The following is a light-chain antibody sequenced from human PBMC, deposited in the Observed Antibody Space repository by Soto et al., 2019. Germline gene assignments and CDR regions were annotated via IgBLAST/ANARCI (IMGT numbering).Light chain of an antibody. J-gene: IGLJ2*01. CDR1: SSDVGGYNS. CDR2: LVS. CDR3: SSYTSSSTLGVV. V-gene: IGLV2-14*01. Sequence: QSALTQPASVSGSPGQSITISCTGTSSDVGGYNSVSWYQQHPGKAPKLMIYLVSNRPSGVSNRFSGSKSGNTASLTISGLQAEDEADYYCSSYTSSSTLGVVFGGGTQLTVL.